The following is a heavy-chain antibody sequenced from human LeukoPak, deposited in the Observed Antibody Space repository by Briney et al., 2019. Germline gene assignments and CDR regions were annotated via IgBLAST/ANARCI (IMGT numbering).Heavy chain of an antibody. CDR3: QSRFLEWLLDY. J-gene: IGHJ4*02. D-gene: IGHD3-3*01. CDR2: IYDTGST. CDR1: GDSIRSNNYY. V-gene: IGHV4-39*01. Sequence: SETLSLTCTVSGDSIRSNNYYWGWIRQPPGKGLEWIGSIYDTGSTFYNPSLKSRVIISVDASKNQFSLKLSSVTAADTAVYYCQSRFLEWLLDYWGQGTLVTVSS.